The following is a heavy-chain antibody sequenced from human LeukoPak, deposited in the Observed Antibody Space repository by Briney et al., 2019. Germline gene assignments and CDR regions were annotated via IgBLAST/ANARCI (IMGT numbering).Heavy chain of an antibody. CDR2: ISWNSGSI. J-gene: IGHJ4*02. Sequence: GRSLRLSCAASGFTFDDYAMHWVRQAPGKGLEWVSGISWNSGSIGYADSVKGRFTISRDNAKNSLYLQMNSLRAEDAALYYSATVGGGFGELLLGGFDYWGQGTLVTVSS. CDR1: GFTFDDYA. CDR3: ATVGGGFGELLLGGFDY. D-gene: IGHD3-10*01. V-gene: IGHV3-9*01.